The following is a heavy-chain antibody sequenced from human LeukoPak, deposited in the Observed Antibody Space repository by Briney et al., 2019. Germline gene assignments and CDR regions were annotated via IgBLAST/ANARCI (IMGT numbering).Heavy chain of an antibody. V-gene: IGHV4-59*01. CDR1: GGSISSYY. CDR3: ARGVYIAAAQYGF. Sequence: PSETLSLTCTVSGGSISSYYWSWIRQPPGKGLEWIGYTYYSGATNYNPSLKSRVTISVDTSKNQFSLKLSSVTAADTAVYYCARGVYIAAAQYGFWGQGTLVTVSS. CDR2: TYYSGAT. J-gene: IGHJ4*02. D-gene: IGHD6-13*01.